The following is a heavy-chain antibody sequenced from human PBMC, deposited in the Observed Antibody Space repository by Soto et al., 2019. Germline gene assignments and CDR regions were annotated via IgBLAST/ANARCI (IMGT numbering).Heavy chain of an antibody. CDR1: GFTFSSYD. Sequence: HPGGSLRLSCAASGFTFSSYDMSWVRQAPGKGLEWVSSVSANGGSTNYADSVKGRFTILRDNSKNMIYLQMNSLGAEDTAAYYCAKGGEVVVPPIALRPFDYWGRAIQVTVSS. CDR2: VSANGGST. J-gene: IGHJ4*02. D-gene: IGHD2-2*01. CDR3: AKGGEVVVPPIALRPFDY. V-gene: IGHV3-23*01.